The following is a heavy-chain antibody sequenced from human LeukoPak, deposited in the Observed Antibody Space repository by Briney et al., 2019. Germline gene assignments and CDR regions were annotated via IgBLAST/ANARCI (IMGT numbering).Heavy chain of an antibody. V-gene: IGHV1-8*03. CDR1: GYTFTSYD. J-gene: IGHJ6*03. Sequence: GASVKVSCKASGYTFTSYDINWVRQATGQGLEWMGWMNPNSGNTGYAQKFQGRVTITRNTSISTAYMELSSLRSEDTAVYYCARGARGRSKRTIDYYYYMDVWGKGTTVTVSS. CDR2: MNPNSGNT. CDR3: ARGARGRSKRTIDYYYYMDV. D-gene: IGHD2/OR15-2a*01.